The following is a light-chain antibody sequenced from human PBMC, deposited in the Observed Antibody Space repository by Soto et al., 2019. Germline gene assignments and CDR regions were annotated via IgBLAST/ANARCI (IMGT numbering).Light chain of an antibody. Sequence: QSVLTQPASVSGSPGQSITISCTGTSRDVGAYNFVSWYQQHPGKAPKVMIYDVTNRPSGVSNRFSGSKSGNTASLIISGLQAEDEADYYCSSYTSTFTLVFGTGTKLTVL. CDR1: SRDVGAYNF. CDR3: SSYTSTFTLV. V-gene: IGLV2-14*03. CDR2: DVT. J-gene: IGLJ1*01.